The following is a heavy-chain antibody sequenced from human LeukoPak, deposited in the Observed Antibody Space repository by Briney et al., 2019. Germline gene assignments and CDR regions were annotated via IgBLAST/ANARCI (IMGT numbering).Heavy chain of an antibody. V-gene: IGHV3-7*03. CDR2: INQNGGEK. CDR1: GFTFSGYW. CDR3: ARDQYDTWSRRGNFDS. J-gene: IGHJ4*02. Sequence: GGSLRLSCADSGFTFSGYWMNWVRQAPGKGLEWVANINQNGGEKYYVDSVKGRFTISRDNAKNSLYLQMNSLRAEDTAVFYCARDQYDTWSRRGNFDSWGQGTLVIVSS. D-gene: IGHD3-3*01.